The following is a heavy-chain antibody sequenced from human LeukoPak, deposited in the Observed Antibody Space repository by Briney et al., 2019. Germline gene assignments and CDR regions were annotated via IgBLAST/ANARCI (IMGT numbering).Heavy chain of an antibody. J-gene: IGHJ4*02. D-gene: IGHD6-19*01. CDR3: TRPFSGIAVAGTGFDY. CDR1: GFTFGDYA. V-gene: IGHV3-49*03. Sequence: PGGSLRLSCTASGFTFGDYAMSWFRQAPGKGPEWVGFIRSKAYGGTTEYAASVKGRFTISRDDSKSIAYLQMNSLKTEDTAVYYCTRPFSGIAVAGTGFDYWGQGTLVTVSS. CDR2: IRSKAYGGTT.